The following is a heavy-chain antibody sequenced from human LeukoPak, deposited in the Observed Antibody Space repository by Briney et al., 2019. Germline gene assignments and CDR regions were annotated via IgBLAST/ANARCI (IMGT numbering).Heavy chain of an antibody. CDR1: GGSFSGYF. V-gene: IGHV4-34*01. D-gene: IGHD3-10*01. CDR2: INHSGST. CDR3: ARGVGFVKIDY. Sequence: PSETLSLTCAVYGGSFSGYFWTWIRQPPGKGREWIGEINHSGSTNYNPSLKSRVTISVDTSKNQFSLKLTSVTAADTAVYYCARGVGFVKIDYWGQGTLVTVSP. J-gene: IGHJ4*02.